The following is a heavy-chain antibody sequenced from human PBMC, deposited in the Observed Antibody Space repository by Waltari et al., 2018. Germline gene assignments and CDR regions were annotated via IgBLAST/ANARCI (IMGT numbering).Heavy chain of an antibody. D-gene: IGHD3-9*01. CDR3: AGDTWSYGIVTGYSYYYGMDV. J-gene: IGHJ6*02. Sequence: EVQLVESGGGLVQPGGSLRLSCAASGFTFSSYSMNWVRQAPGKGLEWVSYISSSSSTIYYADSVKGRINIASDNAKNSLYLQMNSLRDDDTAVYYCAGDTWSYGIVTGYSYYYGMDVWGQGTTVTVSS. CDR2: ISSSSSTI. V-gene: IGHV3-48*02. CDR1: GFTFSSYS.